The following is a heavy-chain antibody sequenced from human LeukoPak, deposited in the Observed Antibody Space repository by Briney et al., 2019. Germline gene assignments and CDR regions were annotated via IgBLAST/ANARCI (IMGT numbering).Heavy chain of an antibody. CDR1: GFTFSSYW. V-gene: IGHV3-7*01. D-gene: IGHD4-11*01. CDR2: IKQDGSEK. Sequence: GGSLRLSCAAPGFTFSSYWMSWVRQAPGKGLEWVANIKQDGSEKYYVDSVKGRFTISRDNAKNSLYLQMNSLRAEDTAVYYCARSRYSNFRKYFDYWGQGTLVTVSS. CDR3: ARSRYSNFRKYFDY. J-gene: IGHJ4*02.